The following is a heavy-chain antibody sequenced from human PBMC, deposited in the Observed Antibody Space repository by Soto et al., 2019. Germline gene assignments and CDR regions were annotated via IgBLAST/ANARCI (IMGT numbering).Heavy chain of an antibody. Sequence: QVQLVESGGGVVQPGRSLRLSCAASGFTFSSYAMHWVRQAPGKGLEWVAVISYDGSNKYYADSVKGRFTISRDNSKNTLYLQMTSLRAEDTAVYYCASGGAYSSSCGIWGQGTLVTVSS. CDR2: ISYDGSNK. CDR3: ASGGAYSSSCGI. CDR1: GFTFSSYA. J-gene: IGHJ4*02. D-gene: IGHD6-13*01. V-gene: IGHV3-30-3*01.